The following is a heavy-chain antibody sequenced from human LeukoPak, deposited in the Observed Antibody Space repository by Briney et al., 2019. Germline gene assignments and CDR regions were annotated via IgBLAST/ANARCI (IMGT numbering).Heavy chain of an antibody. Sequence: GASVKVSCKASGYTFTSYGISWVRQAPGQGLEWMGIINPSGGSTSYAQKFQGRVTMTRDTSTSTVYMELSSLRSEDTAVYYCARGVGDSSGYVRLHFDYWGQGTLVTVSS. V-gene: IGHV1-46*01. J-gene: IGHJ4*02. CDR2: INPSGGST. D-gene: IGHD3-22*01. CDR1: GYTFTSYG. CDR3: ARGVGDSSGYVRLHFDY.